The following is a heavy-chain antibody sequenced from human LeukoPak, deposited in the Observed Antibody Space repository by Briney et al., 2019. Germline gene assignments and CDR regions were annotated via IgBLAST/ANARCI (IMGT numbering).Heavy chain of an antibody. J-gene: IGHJ3*02. CDR2: IYTSGNT. CDR3: ARDQWSGDAFDI. Sequence: SETLSLTCTVSGGSISSYYWSWIRQPAGKGLEWIGRIYTSGNTNYNPSLKSRVTMSVDTSKNQFSLKLSSVTAADTTVYYCARDQWSGDAFDIWGQGTMVTVSS. D-gene: IGHD3-10*02. CDR1: GGSISSYY. V-gene: IGHV4-4*07.